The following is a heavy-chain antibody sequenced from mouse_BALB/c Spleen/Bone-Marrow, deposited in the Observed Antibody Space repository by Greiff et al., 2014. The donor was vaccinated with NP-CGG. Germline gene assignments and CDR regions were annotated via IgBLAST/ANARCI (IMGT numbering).Heavy chain of an antibody. D-gene: IGHD1-1*01. V-gene: IGHV5-6-3*01. Sequence: DVQLQESGGGLVQPGGSLKLSCAASGFTFSSYGMSWVRQTPDKRLELVATINNNDGNTYYPDSVKGRFTISRDNAKNTLYLQMSSLKSEDTAMYYCARDNYGSRFDYWGQGTTLIVSS. CDR3: ARDNYGSRFDY. CDR2: INNNDGNT. J-gene: IGHJ2*01. CDR1: GFTFSSYG.